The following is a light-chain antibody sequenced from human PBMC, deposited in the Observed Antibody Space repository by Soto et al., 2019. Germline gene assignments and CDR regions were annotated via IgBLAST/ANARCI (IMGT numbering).Light chain of an antibody. CDR2: EVS. CDR1: STDVGYYNY. J-gene: IGLJ3*02. CDR3: SSYTTSSTQV. V-gene: IGLV2-14*01. Sequence: QYALTQPASVSGSPGQSITISCTGSSTDVGYYNYVAWYQHHPGKAPKLMIYEVSNRPSGVSNRFSGSKSGNTASLAISGLQAEDEADYYCSSYTTSSTQVFGGGIKLTVL.